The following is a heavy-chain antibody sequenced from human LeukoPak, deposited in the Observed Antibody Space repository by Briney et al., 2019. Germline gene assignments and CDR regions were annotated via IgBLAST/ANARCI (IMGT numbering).Heavy chain of an antibody. CDR3: AKVLRFLEWLGNSGDV. CDR1: GFTFSSYG. CDR2: ICCDGGNK. D-gene: IGHD3-3*01. Sequence: PGGSLRLSCAASGFTFSSYGMRWVRQAPGEGLEWVAFICCDGGNKYYADSVKGRFTISRDNSKNTLYMQMNSLRGEDTAVYYCAKVLRFLEWLGNSGDVWGKGTTVTVS. J-gene: IGHJ6*03. V-gene: IGHV3-30*02.